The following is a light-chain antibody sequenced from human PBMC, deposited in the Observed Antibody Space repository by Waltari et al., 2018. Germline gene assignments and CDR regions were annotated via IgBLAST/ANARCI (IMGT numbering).Light chain of an antibody. CDR1: QSVNSN. CDR3: QQNSTWPPWT. J-gene: IGKJ1*01. CDR2: GAS. Sequence: DIVTTQSPATLSVSPGERATLSCRTSQSVNSNLAWYQQKPGQAPRLLVFGASTRATGIPARFTGSGSGTEFTLTISSLQSEDFAIYYCQQNSTWPPWTFGQGTKVDIK. V-gene: IGKV3-15*01.